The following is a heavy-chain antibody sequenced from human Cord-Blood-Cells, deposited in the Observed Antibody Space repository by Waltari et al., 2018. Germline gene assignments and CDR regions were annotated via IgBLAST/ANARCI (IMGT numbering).Heavy chain of an antibody. V-gene: IGHV3-7*04. J-gene: IGHJ3*02. Sequence: EVQLVESGGGLVQPGGSLRLSCAASGFPFSSHWMSWVGQAPGKGLEWVANIKQDGSEKYYVDSVKGRFTISRDNAKNSLYLQMNSLRAEDTAVYYCARVSGSYYGAFDIWGKGTMVTVSS. CDR1: GFPFSSHW. CDR2: IKQDGSEK. D-gene: IGHD1-26*01. CDR3: ARVSGSYYGAFDI.